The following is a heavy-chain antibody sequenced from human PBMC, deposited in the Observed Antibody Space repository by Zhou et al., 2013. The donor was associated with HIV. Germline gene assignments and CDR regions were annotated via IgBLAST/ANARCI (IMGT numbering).Heavy chain of an antibody. V-gene: IGHV1-69*05. J-gene: IGHJ6*02. CDR1: GGTFTDYP. CDR3: ARDFCCSGARAGSVYYGMDV. CDR2: IIPIFGTA. D-gene: IGHD2-15*01. Sequence: QVQLVQSGAEVKKPGSSVKVSCKSSGGTFTDYPISWVRQAPGQGLEWVGGIIPIFGTANYAQKFQGRVTITTDESTSTAYMELNSLRSEDMAVYYCARDFCCSGARAGSVYYGMDVWGQGTTVTVSS.